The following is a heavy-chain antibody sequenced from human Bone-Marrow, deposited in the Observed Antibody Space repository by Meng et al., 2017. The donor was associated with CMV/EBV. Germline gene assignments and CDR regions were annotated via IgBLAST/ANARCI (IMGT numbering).Heavy chain of an antibody. J-gene: IGHJ4*02. CDR2: IKQDGSEK. CDR1: GFTVSSNY. CDR3: ARDYSYDY. D-gene: IGHD4-11*01. Sequence: GGSLRLSCAASGFTVSSNYMSWVRQTPGKGLEWVANIKQDGSEKYYVDSVKGRFTISRDNAKNSLYLQMNSLRAEDTAVYYCARDYSYDYWGQGTLVTVSS. V-gene: IGHV3-7*01.